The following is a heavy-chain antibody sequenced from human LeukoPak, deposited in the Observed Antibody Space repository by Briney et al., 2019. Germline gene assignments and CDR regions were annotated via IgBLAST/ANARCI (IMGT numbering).Heavy chain of an antibody. V-gene: IGHV3-23*01. D-gene: IGHD3-10*01. CDR2: ISGGGGDT. J-gene: IGHJ4*02. Sequence: GGSLRLSCAASGFTFSSYAVSWVRQASGKGLEWVPAISGGGGDTFYADSVKGRFSISRDNFNNRVFLRMNSLRAEDTAMYYCARWFGEPPNFDFWGQGTLVTVSS. CDR1: GFTFSSYA. CDR3: ARWFGEPPNFDF.